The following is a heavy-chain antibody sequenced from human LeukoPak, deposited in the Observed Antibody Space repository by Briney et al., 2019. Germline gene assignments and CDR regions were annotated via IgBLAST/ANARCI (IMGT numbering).Heavy chain of an antibody. CDR3: ASTVITFGGVIVHFDY. D-gene: IGHD3-16*02. J-gene: IGHJ4*02. CDR1: GGSFSGYY. CDR2: INHSGST. V-gene: IGHV4-34*01. Sequence: SETLSLTCAVYGGSFSGYYWSWLRQPPGKGLEWIGEINHSGSTNYNPSLKSRVTISVDTSKNQFSLKLSSVTAADTAVYYCASTVITFGGVIVHFDYWGQGTLVTVSS.